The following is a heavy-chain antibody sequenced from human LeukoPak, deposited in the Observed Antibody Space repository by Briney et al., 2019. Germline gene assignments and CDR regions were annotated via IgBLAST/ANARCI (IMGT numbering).Heavy chain of an antibody. V-gene: IGHV1-2*02. CDR1: GYTFTGYY. CDR2: INPNSGGT. Sequence: GASVKVSCKASGYTFTGYYMHWVRQAPGQGLEWMGWINPNSGGTNYAQKFQGRVTMTRDTSISTAYMELSRLRSDDTAVYYCVRGPLIAPGRSRALNWFDPWGQGTLVTVSS. D-gene: IGHD2-2*01. CDR3: VRGPLIAPGRSRALNWFDP. J-gene: IGHJ5*02.